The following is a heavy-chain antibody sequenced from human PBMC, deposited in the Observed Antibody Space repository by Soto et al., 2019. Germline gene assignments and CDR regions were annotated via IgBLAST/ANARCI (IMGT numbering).Heavy chain of an antibody. V-gene: IGHV4-31*02. Sequence: WTWIRQFPGKGLEWLAHIYYSGNTYYNPSLKSRLSMSQDTSTNQFSLSLTSVTAADTAVYFCARGAADYGNAFDIWGRGTLVTVSS. CDR2: IYYSGNT. CDR3: ARGAADYGNAFDI. D-gene: IGHD4-17*01. J-gene: IGHJ3*02.